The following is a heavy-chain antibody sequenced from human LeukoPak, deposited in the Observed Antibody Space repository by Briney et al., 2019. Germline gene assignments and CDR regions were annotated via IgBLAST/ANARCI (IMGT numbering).Heavy chain of an antibody. V-gene: IGHV4-39*07. CDR2: IYYSGST. J-gene: IGHJ4*02. D-gene: IGHD5-18*01. Sequence: SETLSLTCTVSGGSLSSSDYYWGWICQPPGTGLEWVGSIYYSGSTYYNPSLKRRVTISVDTSKNQFSLKLNSVTAADTAVYYCARLRGYSYGYIDYWGQGNLVTVSS. CDR1: GGSLSSSDYY. CDR3: ARLRGYSYGYIDY.